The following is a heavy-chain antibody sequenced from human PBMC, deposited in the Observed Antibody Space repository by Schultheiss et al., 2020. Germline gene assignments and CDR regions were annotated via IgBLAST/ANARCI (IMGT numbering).Heavy chain of an antibody. CDR1: GFTFSSHG. J-gene: IGHJ4*02. V-gene: IGHV3-15*01. CDR2: IKTKTDGGTT. CDR3: TTRPPGYCRGGSCSDY. Sequence: GGSLRLSCAASGFTFSSHGMHWVRQAPGKGLEWVGRIKTKTDGGTTDYAAPVKGRFTISRDDSKDTLFLQMNSLKSEDTAVYYCTTRPPGYCRGGSCSDYWGQGTLVTVSS. D-gene: IGHD2-15*01.